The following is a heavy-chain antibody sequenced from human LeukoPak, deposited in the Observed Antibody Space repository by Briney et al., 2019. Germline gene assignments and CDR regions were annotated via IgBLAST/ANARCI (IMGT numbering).Heavy chain of an antibody. V-gene: IGHV3-30*04. D-gene: IGHD5-12*01. J-gene: IGHJ6*04. CDR2: ISYDGSNK. CDR1: GFTFSSYA. Sequence: GGSLRLSCAASGFTFSSYAMHWVRQAPGKGLEGVAVISYDGSNKYYADSVKGRFTISRDNYKNTLYLQMNSLRAEDTAVYYCAREIVAYYYFGMDLWGKGPTVTVSS. CDR3: AREIVAYYYFGMDL.